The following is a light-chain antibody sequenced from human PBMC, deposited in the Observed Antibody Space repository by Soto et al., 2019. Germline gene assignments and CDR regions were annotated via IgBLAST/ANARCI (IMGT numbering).Light chain of an antibody. CDR2: DAS. CDR3: HQYNSYSHT. Sequence: DIQMTQSPSTLSASVGDRVTITCRASQSISSWLAWYQQKPGKAPKLLIYDASSLESGVPSRFSGSGSGTEFTLTNSSLQPDDFATHYCHQYNSYSHTFGQGTKVEIK. V-gene: IGKV1-5*01. J-gene: IGKJ1*01. CDR1: QSISSW.